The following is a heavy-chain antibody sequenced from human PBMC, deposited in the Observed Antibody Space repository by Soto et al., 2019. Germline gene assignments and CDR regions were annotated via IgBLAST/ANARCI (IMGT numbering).Heavy chain of an antibody. D-gene: IGHD3-9*01. J-gene: IGHJ6*03. CDR2: ISYDGSNK. CDR1: GFTFSSYG. CDR3: AKDNVLRYFDWLLATYYYYYYMDV. Sequence: QVQLVESGGGVVQPGRSLRLSCAASGFTFSSYGMHWVRQAPGKGLEWVAVISYDGSNKYYADSVKGRFTISRDNSKNTLYLQMNSLGAEDTAVYYCAKDNVLRYFDWLLATYYYYYYMDVWGKGTTVTVSS. V-gene: IGHV3-30*18.